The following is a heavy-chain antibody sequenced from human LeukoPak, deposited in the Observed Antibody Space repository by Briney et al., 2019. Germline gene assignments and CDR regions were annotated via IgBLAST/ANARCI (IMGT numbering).Heavy chain of an antibody. CDR1: GFTVSSNY. V-gene: IGHV3-21*01. D-gene: IGHD3-9*01. Sequence: GGSLRLSCAASGFTVSSNYMNWVRQAPGKGLEWVSSISSSSSYIYYADSVKGRFTISRDNAKNSLYLQMNSLRAEDTAVYYCARPTDPLRYFDWRTTPTYAFDVWGQGTMVTVSS. CDR2: ISSSSSYI. CDR3: ARPTDPLRYFDWRTTPTYAFDV. J-gene: IGHJ3*01.